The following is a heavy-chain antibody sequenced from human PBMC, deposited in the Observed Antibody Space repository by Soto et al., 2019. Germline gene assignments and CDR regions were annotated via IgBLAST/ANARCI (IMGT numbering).Heavy chain of an antibody. J-gene: IGHJ4*02. Sequence: GASVKVSCKASGYTFTNYYVQWVRQAPGQGLEWLGVIHPDGGHTTYSQKFHDRVTMTRDTFTSTVYMELSSLRSEDTAVYYCARGSGYDSWADYWGQGTLVTVSS. D-gene: IGHD5-12*01. V-gene: IGHV1-46*01. CDR3: ARGSGYDSWADY. CDR2: IHPDGGHT. CDR1: GYTFTNYY.